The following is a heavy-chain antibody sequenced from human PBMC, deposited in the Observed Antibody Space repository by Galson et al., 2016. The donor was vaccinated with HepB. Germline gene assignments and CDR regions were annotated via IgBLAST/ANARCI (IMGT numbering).Heavy chain of an antibody. CDR1: GFTFSAYW. J-gene: IGHJ6*04. CDR3: AGRKSGYDPYGLDV. V-gene: IGHV3-74*01. Sequence: SLRLSCAASGFTFSAYWMHWVRQAPGKGPVWLSRISGDGSVTYYADSVKGRFIASRDNANNTLYPGMNSLSAEDTAVYYCAGRKSGYDPYGLDVWGGGTTVTVSS. CDR2: ISGDGSVT. D-gene: IGHD5-12*01.